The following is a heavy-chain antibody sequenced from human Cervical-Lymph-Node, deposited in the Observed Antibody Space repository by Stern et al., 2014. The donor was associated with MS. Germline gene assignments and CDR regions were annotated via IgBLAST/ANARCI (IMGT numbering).Heavy chain of an antibody. CDR2: VSSDGANT. J-gene: IGHJ3*02. V-gene: IGHV3-30*01. CDR3: ASQI. Sequence: VQLVESGGGVVQPGRSLRLSCAASGFIFSNYAMHWVRQPPGEGLEWVAVVSSDGANTYFADSVKGRFTISRDNSKNTLYLQMNSLKIEDTAIYCCASQIWGQGTMVTVSS. CDR1: GFIFSNYA.